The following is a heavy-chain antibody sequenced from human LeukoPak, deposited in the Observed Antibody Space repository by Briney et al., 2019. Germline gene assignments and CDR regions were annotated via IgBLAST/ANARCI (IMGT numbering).Heavy chain of an antibody. D-gene: IGHD5-12*01. CDR2: IYYSGST. J-gene: IGHJ4*02. CDR1: GGSISSSSYY. CDR3: ARRSRSGYDSFDY. V-gene: IGHV4-39*01. Sequence: PSETLSLTCTVSGGSISSSSYYWGWIRQPPGKGLEWIGSIYYSGSTYYNPSLKSRVTISVDTSKNQFSLKLSSVTAADTAVYYCARRSRSGYDSFDYWGQGTLVTVSS.